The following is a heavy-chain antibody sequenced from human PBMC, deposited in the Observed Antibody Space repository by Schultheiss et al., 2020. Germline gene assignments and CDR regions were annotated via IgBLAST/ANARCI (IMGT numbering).Heavy chain of an antibody. CDR2: IYSGGNT. CDR3: ARDRYSGPPSFLDY. Sequence: GESLKISCAASGFTVSSNHMTWVRQAPGKGLEWLLVIYSGGNTFYTDSVKGRFTISRDNSKNTLYLQMNSLRAEDTAVYYCARDRYSGPPSFLDYWGQGTLVTVSS. CDR1: GFTVSSNH. J-gene: IGHJ4*02. V-gene: IGHV3-66*02. D-gene: IGHD5-12*01.